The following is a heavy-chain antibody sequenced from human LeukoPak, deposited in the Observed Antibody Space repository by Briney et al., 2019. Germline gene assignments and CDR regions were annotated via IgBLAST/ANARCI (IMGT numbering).Heavy chain of an antibody. D-gene: IGHD2-15*01. CDR3: ARDRYCSGGSCYPDAFDI. Sequence: GGSLRLSCAASGFTLSSNYMSWVRQAPGKGLEWVLVIYSGGSTYYSDSVKGGFTISRDNSKNTLYLQMNSLRAEETAVYYCARDRYCSGGSCYPDAFDIWGQGTMVTVSS. CDR2: IYSGGST. V-gene: IGHV3-53*01. CDR1: GFTLSSNY. J-gene: IGHJ3*02.